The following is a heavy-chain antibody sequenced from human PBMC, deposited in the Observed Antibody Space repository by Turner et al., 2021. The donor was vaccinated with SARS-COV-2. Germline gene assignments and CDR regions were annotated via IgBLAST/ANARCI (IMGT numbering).Heavy chain of an antibody. V-gene: IGHV3-21*01. CDR1: GFTFSSYS. J-gene: IGHJ6*02. CDR2: ISSRISYI. CDR3: ARGDDFWRGYSSYGMDV. Sequence: EVQLVESVGGLVKPGGSLRLSCAASGFTFSSYSMNWVRQAPGKGLEWVSSISSRISYIYYADSVKGRFTISRDNAKNSLYLQMNSLRAEDTAVYYCARGDDFWRGYSSYGMDVWGQGTTVTVSS. D-gene: IGHD3-3*01.